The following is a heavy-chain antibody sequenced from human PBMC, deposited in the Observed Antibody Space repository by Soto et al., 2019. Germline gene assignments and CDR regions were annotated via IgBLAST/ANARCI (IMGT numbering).Heavy chain of an antibody. CDR3: AREYSNSVEAFDF. CDR2: IYNTGST. CDR1: GVSVNSDNYY. Sequence: PSETLSLTCTVSGVSVNSDNYYWSWILQPPGKGLEWIGHIYNTGSTTYNPSLKSRVTISLDTSWNHFSLSLNSVTAADTAVFYCAREYSNSVEAFDFWGRGTLVTVSS. D-gene: IGHD6-6*01. V-gene: IGHV4-61*03. J-gene: IGHJ4*02.